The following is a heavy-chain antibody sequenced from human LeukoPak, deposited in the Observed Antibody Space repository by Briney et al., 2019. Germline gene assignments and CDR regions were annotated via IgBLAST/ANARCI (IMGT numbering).Heavy chain of an antibody. J-gene: IGHJ6*02. V-gene: IGHV4-59*01. CDR3: ARHYYDFWSGSYYYYGMDV. Sequence: SETLSLTCTVSGGSISSYYWSWLRQPPGKGLEWIGYIYYSGSTNYNPSLKSRVTISVDTSKNQFSLKLSSVTAADTAVYYCARHYYDFWSGSYYYYGMDVWGQGTTVTVSS. D-gene: IGHD3-3*01. CDR1: GGSISSYY. CDR2: IYYSGST.